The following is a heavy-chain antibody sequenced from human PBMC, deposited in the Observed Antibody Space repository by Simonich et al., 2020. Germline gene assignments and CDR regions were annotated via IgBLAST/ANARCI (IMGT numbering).Heavy chain of an antibody. CDR1: GYSISSGYY. CDR3: ARVGYSNYYYYGMDV. D-gene: IGHD6-13*01. Sequence: QVQLQESGPGLVKPSETLSLTCAVSGYSISSGYYWGWIRQPPGKGLEWIGSIYHRGRPYYNPSRKRQVTISVDTSKNQFSLKLSSGTAADTAVYYCARVGYSNYYYYGMDVWGQGTTVTVSS. CDR2: IYHRGRP. J-gene: IGHJ6*02. V-gene: IGHV4-38-2*01.